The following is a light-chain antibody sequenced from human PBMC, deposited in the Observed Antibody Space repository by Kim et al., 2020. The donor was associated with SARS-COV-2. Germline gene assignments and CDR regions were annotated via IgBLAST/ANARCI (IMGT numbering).Light chain of an antibody. V-gene: IGLV2-8*01. CDR1: SSDVGGYNY. CDR2: EVS. J-gene: IGLJ1*01. Sequence: QSALTQPPSASGSPGQSVTISCTGTSSDVGGYNYVSWYQQHPGKAPKLMIYEVSKRPSGVPDRFSGSKSGNTASLTVSGLQAEDEADCNGYVFGTGTKVTVL. CDR3: YV.